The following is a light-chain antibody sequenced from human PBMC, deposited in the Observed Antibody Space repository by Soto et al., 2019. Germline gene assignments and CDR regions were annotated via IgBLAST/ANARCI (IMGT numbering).Light chain of an antibody. Sequence: QPVLTQPPSVSEAPRQRVTISCSGSSSNIGNNAVNWYQQLPGKAPKLLIYYDDLVPSGVSDRFSGSKSATSASLAISGLQSEDEAHYYCAAWDDSLNGVVFGGGTKLTVL. V-gene: IGLV1-36*01. CDR3: AAWDDSLNGVV. J-gene: IGLJ2*01. CDR1: SSNIGNNA. CDR2: YDD.